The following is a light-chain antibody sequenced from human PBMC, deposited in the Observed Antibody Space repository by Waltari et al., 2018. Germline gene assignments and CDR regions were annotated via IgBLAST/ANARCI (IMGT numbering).Light chain of an antibody. V-gene: IGKV1-12*01. CDR3: QQANDFPPT. CDR1: QGIDNW. Sequence: DIQMTQSPSSVSASVGDRVTITCRASQGIDNWLAWYQLKTGKAPKLRMYEASSLQSGVPSRFSGSGSGTDFTLTISNLQPEDFATYFCQQANDFPPTFGQGTEVEVK. CDR2: EAS. J-gene: IGKJ1*01.